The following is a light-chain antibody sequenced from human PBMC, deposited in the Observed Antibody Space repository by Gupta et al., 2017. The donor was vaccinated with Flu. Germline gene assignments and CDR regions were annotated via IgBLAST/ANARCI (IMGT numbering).Light chain of an antibody. CDR2: MYS. Sequence: RVTITSAGTASEVGSNYLYWYQRATEAAPKLLLYMYSRRISGVPARFSASKYGSSASVTTTGVRAEDGAVYYCAAGDANKNGWVFGGGTRRTVL. CDR1: ASEVGSNY. J-gene: IGLJ3*02. V-gene: IGLV1-47*01. CDR3: AAGDANKNGWV.